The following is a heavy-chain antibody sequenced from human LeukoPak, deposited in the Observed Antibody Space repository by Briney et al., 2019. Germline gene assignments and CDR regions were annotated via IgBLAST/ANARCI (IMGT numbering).Heavy chain of an antibody. V-gene: IGHV2-26*01. J-gene: IGHJ6*03. CDR3: ARMTSGSLYYYYYYMDV. Sequence: SGPTLVNPTETLTLTCTVSGFSLSNARMGVSWIRQPPGKALEWLAHIFSKDEKSYSTSLKSRLTISKDTSKSQVVLTMTNMDPVDTATYYCARMTSGSLYYYYYYMDVWGKGTTVTVSS. CDR1: GFSLSNARMG. CDR2: IFSKDEK. D-gene: IGHD1-26*01.